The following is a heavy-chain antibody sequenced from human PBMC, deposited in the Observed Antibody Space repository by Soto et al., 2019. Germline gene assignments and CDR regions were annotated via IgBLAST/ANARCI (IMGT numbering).Heavy chain of an antibody. D-gene: IGHD3-16*01. CDR1: GYTFTSYG. CDR3: ARALSYDYVSRADNWFDP. CDR2: ISAYNGNT. V-gene: IGHV1-18*04. J-gene: IGHJ5*02. Sequence: EASVKVSCKASGYTFTSYGISWVRQAPGQGLEWMGWISAYNGNTNYAQKLQGRVTMTTDTSTSTAYMELRSLRSDDTAVYYCARALSYDYVSRADNWFDPWGRGTLVTVSS.